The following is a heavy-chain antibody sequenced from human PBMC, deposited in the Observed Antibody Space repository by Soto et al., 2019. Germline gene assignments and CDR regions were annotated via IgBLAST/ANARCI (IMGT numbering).Heavy chain of an antibody. Sequence: SETLSLTCAVYGGSFSGYYWSWIRQPPGKGLEWIGEINHSVSTNYNPSLKSRVTISVDTSKNQFSLKLSSVTAADTAVYYCESRLRGRLFDSWGQGTLVPVSS. V-gene: IGHV4-34*01. CDR1: GGSFSGYY. CDR2: INHSVST. CDR3: ESRLRGRLFDS. D-gene: IGHD3-10*01. J-gene: IGHJ4*02.